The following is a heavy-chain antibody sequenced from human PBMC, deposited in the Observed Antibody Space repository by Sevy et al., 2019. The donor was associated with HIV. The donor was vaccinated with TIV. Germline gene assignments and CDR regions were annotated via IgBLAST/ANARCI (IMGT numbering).Heavy chain of an antibody. V-gene: IGHV3-20*04. D-gene: IGHD5-18*01. CDR2: INWNGGST. Sequence: GGSLRLSCAASGFTFDDYGMSWVRQAPGKGLEWVSGINWNGGSTGYADSVKGRFTISRDNAKNSLYLQMNSLRAEDTALYYCAREEGGGYSYGLPGGWFYPWGQGTLVTVSS. CDR1: GFTFDDYG. J-gene: IGHJ5*02. CDR3: AREEGGGYSYGLPGGWFYP.